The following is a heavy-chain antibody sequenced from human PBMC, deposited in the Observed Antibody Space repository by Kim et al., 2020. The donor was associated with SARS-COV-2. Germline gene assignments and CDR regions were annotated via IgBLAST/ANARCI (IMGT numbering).Heavy chain of an antibody. CDR1: GFTFSSYA. J-gene: IGHJ3*02. Sequence: GGSLRLSCAASGFTFSSYAMSWVRQAPGKGLEWVSAISGSGGSTYYADSVKGRFTISRVNSKNTLYLQMNSLRAEDTAVYYCAKDYYDSSGAKDAFDIWGQGTMVTVSS. CDR2: ISGSGGST. D-gene: IGHD3-22*01. CDR3: AKDYYDSSGAKDAFDI. V-gene: IGHV3-23*01.